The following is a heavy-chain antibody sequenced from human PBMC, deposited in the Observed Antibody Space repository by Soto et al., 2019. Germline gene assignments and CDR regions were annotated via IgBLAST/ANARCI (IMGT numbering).Heavy chain of an antibody. D-gene: IGHD2-15*01. Sequence: QLVDSGGRGVQPGRSLSLSCAASEFTFTSYAMHWVRQAPGRGLEWVALISLDGNSEYYADSVKGRFIISRDNSKTMVYLQMNSLRPDDTAIYYCARPIPRWSYHYGMDVWGQGTTVTVSS. CDR1: EFTFTSYA. CDR3: ARPIPRWSYHYGMDV. J-gene: IGHJ6*02. V-gene: IGHV3-30-3*01. CDR2: ISLDGNSE.